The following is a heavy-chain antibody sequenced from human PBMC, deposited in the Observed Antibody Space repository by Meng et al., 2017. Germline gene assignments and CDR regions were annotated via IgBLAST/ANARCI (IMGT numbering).Heavy chain of an antibody. CDR1: GGSFSGYY. J-gene: IGHJ5*02. D-gene: IGHD3-10*01. CDR2: INHSGST. V-gene: IGHV4-34*01. Sequence: VQLQQWGAGLLKPSETLSLTCAVYGGSFSGYYWSWIRQPPGKGLEWIGEINHSGSTNYNPSLKSRVTISVDTSKNQFSLKLSSVTAADTAVYYCARGRWRGNRFDPWGQGTLVTVSS. CDR3: ARGRWRGNRFDP.